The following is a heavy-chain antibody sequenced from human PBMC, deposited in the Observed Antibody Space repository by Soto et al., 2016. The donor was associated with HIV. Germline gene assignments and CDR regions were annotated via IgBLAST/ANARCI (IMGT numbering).Heavy chain of an antibody. CDR2: INHSGST. CDR1: GGSFSGYY. J-gene: IGHJ4*02. D-gene: IGHD6-19*01. Sequence: QVQLQQWGAGLLKPSETLSLTCTVYGGSFSGYYWTWIRQPPGKGLEWIGDINHSGSTIYNPSLKSRVTISVDTSKNQFSLRLSSVTAADTAVYYCARGRCRIAVAWFCYFDYWGQGTLVTVSS. V-gene: IGHV4-34*01. CDR3: ARGRCRIAVAWFCYFDY.